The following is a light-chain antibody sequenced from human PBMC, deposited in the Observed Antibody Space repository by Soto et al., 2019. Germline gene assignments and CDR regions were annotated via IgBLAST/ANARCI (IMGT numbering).Light chain of an antibody. CDR2: GAS. V-gene: IGKV3-20*01. CDR3: QQYGSSPPWT. CDR1: QSVSSSY. Sequence: EIVLTQSPGTLSLSPGERATLSCRASQSVSSSYLAWYQQKPGPAPRLLIYGASSRATGIPDRFSGSGSGTDFTLTISRLEPEDFAVYYCQQYGSSPPWTFGQGTQVEIK. J-gene: IGKJ1*01.